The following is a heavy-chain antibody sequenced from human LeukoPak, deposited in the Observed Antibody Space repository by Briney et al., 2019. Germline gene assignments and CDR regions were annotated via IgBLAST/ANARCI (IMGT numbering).Heavy chain of an antibody. Sequence: PSETLSLTCTVSGGSISSYYWSWIRQPPGKGLEWIGYIYYSGSTNYNPSLKSRVTISVDTSKSQFSLKLSSVTAADTAVYYCARIGGYDSSSYLLDYWGQGTLVTVSS. CDR1: GGSISSYY. CDR3: ARIGGYDSSSYLLDY. V-gene: IGHV4-59*01. CDR2: IYYSGST. D-gene: IGHD3-22*01. J-gene: IGHJ4*02.